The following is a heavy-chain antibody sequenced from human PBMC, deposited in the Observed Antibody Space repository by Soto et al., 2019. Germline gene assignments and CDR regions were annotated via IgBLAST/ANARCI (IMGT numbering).Heavy chain of an antibody. CDR2: ISAYNGNT. CDR3: ARDQFPDYYYYGMDV. Sequence: QVQLVQSGAEVKKPWASVKVSCKASGYTFTSSGISLVRQSPGQGLAWMGWISAYNGNTNYAQKLQGRVTMTTDTSTSTAYMELRSLRSDDTAVYYCARDQFPDYYYYGMDVWGQGTTVTVSS. D-gene: IGHD2-21*01. CDR1: GYTFTSSG. V-gene: IGHV1-18*01. J-gene: IGHJ6*02.